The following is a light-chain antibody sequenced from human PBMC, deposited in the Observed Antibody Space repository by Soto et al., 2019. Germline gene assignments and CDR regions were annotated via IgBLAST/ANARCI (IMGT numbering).Light chain of an antibody. CDR2: AAS. CDR1: QGISTY. V-gene: IGKV1-39*01. Sequence: DIQMTQSPSSVSASVGDSVTITCGASQGISTYLNWYQQKAGLAPKLLIYAASSLQSGVPSRFSGSGSGTDFTLTISSLQPEDFATYYCQQTYSTPPTFGQGTKVDIK. CDR3: QQTYSTPPT. J-gene: IGKJ1*01.